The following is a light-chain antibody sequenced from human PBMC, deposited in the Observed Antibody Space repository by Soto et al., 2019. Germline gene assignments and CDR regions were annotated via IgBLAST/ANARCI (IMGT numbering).Light chain of an antibody. CDR1: QDISVY. V-gene: IGKV1-27*01. Sequence: DIQMTQSPSSLSASVGDRVTITCRASQDISVYLAWYQQKPGKVPKLLIYSASTLQSGVPSRFSGSGSGTDITLTISSLQPEDVATYYCQKFNTAPLTFGQGTLLEIK. J-gene: IGKJ5*01. CDR3: QKFNTAPLT. CDR2: SAS.